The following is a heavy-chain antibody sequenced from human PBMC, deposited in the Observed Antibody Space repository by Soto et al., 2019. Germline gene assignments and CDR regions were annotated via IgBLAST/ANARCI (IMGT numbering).Heavy chain of an antibody. Sequence: PGESLKISCKGSGYSFTSYWIGWVRQMPGKGLEWMGIIYPGDSDTRYSPSFQGQVTISADKSISTAYLQMNSLRAEDTAVYYCTSDTFGGRDSWGQGTLVTVSS. CDR3: TSDTFGGRDS. CDR1: GYSFTSYW. CDR2: IYPGDSDT. V-gene: IGHV5-51*01. J-gene: IGHJ4*02. D-gene: IGHD2-15*01.